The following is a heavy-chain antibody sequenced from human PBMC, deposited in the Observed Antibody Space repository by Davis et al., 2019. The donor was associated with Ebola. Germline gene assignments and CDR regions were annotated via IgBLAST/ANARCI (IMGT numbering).Heavy chain of an antibody. D-gene: IGHD5-18*01. V-gene: IGHV5-51*01. CDR2: IYPGDSAT. J-gene: IGHJ4*02. Sequence: GESLKISCKGSGYNFNNDPIGWLRQVPGKRLGCKGIIYPGDSATKYSPSFQGQVTMSVDKSISTAYLQWSSLKASDTAMYYCARPSGSSYGVTHFDYWGQGTLVTVSS. CDR3: ARPSGSSYGVTHFDY. CDR1: GYNFNNDP.